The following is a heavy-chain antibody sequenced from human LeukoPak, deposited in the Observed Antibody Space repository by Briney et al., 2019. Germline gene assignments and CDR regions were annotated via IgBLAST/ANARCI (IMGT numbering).Heavy chain of an antibody. V-gene: IGHV4-34*01. CDR3: ARVYSGYADLFDY. CDR1: GGSFSGYY. D-gene: IGHD5-12*01. CDR2: INHSGST. Sequence: SETLSLTCAVYGGSFSGYYWSWIRQPPGKGLEWIGEINHSGSTNYNPSLKSRVTISVDTSKNQFSLKLSSVTAADTAVYYCARVYSGYADLFDYWGQGTLVTVSS. J-gene: IGHJ4*02.